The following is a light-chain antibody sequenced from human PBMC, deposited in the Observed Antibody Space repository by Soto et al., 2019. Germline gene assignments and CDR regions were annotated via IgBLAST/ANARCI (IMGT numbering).Light chain of an antibody. V-gene: IGKV2-28*01. CDR1: QSLLHRNGYNY. CDR3: MQALQTPIT. CDR2: LGS. J-gene: IGKJ5*01. Sequence: DIVMTQSPLSLPVTPGEPASISCRSSQSLLHRNGYNYLDWYLQKPGQSPQLLIYLGSNRASGVPDRFSGSGSGTEFTLKISRVEAEDVGVYYCMQALQTPITFGQGTRLEIK.